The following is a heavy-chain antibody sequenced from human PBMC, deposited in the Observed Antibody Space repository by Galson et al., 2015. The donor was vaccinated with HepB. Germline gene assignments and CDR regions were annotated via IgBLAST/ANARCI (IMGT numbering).Heavy chain of an antibody. CDR3: ARDISGFDP. J-gene: IGHJ5*02. CDR2: IYYSGST. CDR1: GGSISSSSYY. Sequence: ETLSLTCTVSGGSISSSSYYWGWIRQPPGKGLEWIGSIYYSGSTYYNPSLKSRVTISVDTSKNQFSLKLSSVTAADTAVYYCARDISGFDPWGQGTLVTVSS. V-gene: IGHV4-39*07.